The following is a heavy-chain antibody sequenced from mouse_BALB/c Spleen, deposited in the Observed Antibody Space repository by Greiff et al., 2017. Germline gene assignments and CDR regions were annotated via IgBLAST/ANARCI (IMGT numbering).Heavy chain of an antibody. Sequence: VKLVESGPGLVAPSQSLSITCTVSGFSLTSYGVHWVRQPPGKGLEWLGVIWAGGSTNYNSALMSRLSISKDNSKSQVFLKMNSLQTDDTAMYYCARVTATRVHYAMDYWGQGTSVTVSS. CDR1: GFSLTSYG. CDR2: IWAGGST. CDR3: ARVTATRVHYAMDY. V-gene: IGHV2-9*02. J-gene: IGHJ4*01. D-gene: IGHD1-2*01.